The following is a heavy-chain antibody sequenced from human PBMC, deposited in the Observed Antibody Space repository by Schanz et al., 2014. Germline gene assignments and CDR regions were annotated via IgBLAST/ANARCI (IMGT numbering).Heavy chain of an antibody. D-gene: IGHD6-13*01. CDR2: IIPSLGLA. J-gene: IGHJ3*02. Sequence: QVQLVQSGAEVKKPGSSVKVSCKASGGTFSSFGINWVRQAPGQGLEWMGRIIPSLGLAKYEQKFQDKVTITADTSTTTAYMELSGLRSEDTAVYYCARNIIATARAYDIWGQGTMVTVSS. CDR1: GGTFSSFG. CDR3: ARNIIATARAYDI. V-gene: IGHV1-69*09.